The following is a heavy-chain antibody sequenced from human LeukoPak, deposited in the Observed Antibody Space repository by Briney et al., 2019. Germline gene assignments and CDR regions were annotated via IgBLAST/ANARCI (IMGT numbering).Heavy chain of an antibody. CDR3: SRHILLWFGEPTYDAFDI. D-gene: IGHD3-10*01. CDR1: GFTFSGSA. V-gene: IGHV3-73*01. CDR2: IRSKANSYAT. J-gene: IGHJ3*02. Sequence: GGSLRLSCAASGFTFSGSAMHWVRQASGKGLEWVGRIRSKANSYATAYAASVKGRFTISRDDSKNTAYLQMNSLKTEDTAVYYCSRHILLWFGEPTYDAFDIWGQGTMVTVPS.